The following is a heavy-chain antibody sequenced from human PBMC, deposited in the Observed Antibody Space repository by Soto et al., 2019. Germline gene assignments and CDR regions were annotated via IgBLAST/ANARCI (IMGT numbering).Heavy chain of an antibody. CDR2: IDPSDSYT. J-gene: IGHJ4*02. CDR3: ARHGGIAGLTHDY. Sequence: PGESLKISCKGSGYTFTSYWISWVLQMPGKGLEWMGRIDPSDSYTNYSPSFQGHVTISADKSISTAYLQWSSLKASDTAMYYCARHGGIAGLTHDYWGQGTLVTVSS. V-gene: IGHV5-10-1*01. CDR1: GYTFTSYW. D-gene: IGHD6-13*01.